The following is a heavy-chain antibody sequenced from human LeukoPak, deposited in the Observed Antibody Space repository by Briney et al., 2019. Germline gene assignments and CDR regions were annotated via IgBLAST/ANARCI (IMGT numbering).Heavy chain of an antibody. V-gene: IGHV4-59*08. CDR1: GGSISSYY. CDR3: ARTYCSGGSCYFVYFDY. D-gene: IGHD2-15*01. CDR2: IYYSGST. J-gene: IGHJ4*02. Sequence: PSETLSLTCTVSGGSISSYYWSWIRQPPGKGREWIGYIYYSGSTNYNPSLKSRVTMSVDTSKNQFSLKLSSVTAADTAVYYCARTYCSGGSCYFVYFDYWGQGTLVTVSS.